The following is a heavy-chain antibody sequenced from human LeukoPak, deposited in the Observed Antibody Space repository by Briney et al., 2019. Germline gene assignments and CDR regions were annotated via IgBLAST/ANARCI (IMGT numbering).Heavy chain of an antibody. D-gene: IGHD3-10*01. J-gene: IGHJ4*02. CDR2: ISGSGHDI. CDR1: GFTFSDSY. Sequence: KSGGSLRLSCAASGFTFSDSYMTWVRQAPGKGVEWVAYISGSGHDINYSESAKGRFTISRDNAKNSLYLQMNSLRAEDTAVYYCAREVISGSYYYPFYYFDYWGQGTLVTVSS. V-gene: IGHV3-11*04. CDR3: AREVISGSYYYPFYYFDY.